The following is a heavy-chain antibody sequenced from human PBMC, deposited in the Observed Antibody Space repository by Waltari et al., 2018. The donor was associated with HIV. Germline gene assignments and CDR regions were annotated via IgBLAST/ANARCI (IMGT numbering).Heavy chain of an antibody. CDR2: ISSTSNTI. Sequence: EVQLVESGGGLVQPGGSLSLPCAAPDFTFGSYSMHWVRQAPGKGLEWVSYISSTSNTIYYADSVKGRFTVSRDNAKNSLSLQMNSLRAEDTAVYFCAKEVVALPHYYYYGLDVWGQGTTVTVSS. CDR1: DFTFGSYS. V-gene: IGHV3-48*04. D-gene: IGHD2-15*01. CDR3: AKEVVALPHYYYYGLDV. J-gene: IGHJ6*02.